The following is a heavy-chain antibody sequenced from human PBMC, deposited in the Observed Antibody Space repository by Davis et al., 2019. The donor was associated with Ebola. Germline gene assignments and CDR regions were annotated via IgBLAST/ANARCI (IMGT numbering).Heavy chain of an antibody. CDR1: GFTVSSNY. CDR3: ASGYYYDSSGYYHY. V-gene: IGHV3-53*01. D-gene: IGHD3-22*01. CDR2: TYGGGGT. Sequence: GESLKISCAASGFTVSSNYMSWVRQAPGKGLEWVSVTYGGGGTYYADSVKGRFTVSRDNSNNTLYLQMNSLRAEDTAAYYCASGYYYDSSGYYHYWGQGTLVTVSS. J-gene: IGHJ4*02.